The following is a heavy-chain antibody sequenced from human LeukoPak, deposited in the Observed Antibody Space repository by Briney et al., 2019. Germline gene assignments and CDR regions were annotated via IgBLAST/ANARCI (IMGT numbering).Heavy chain of an antibody. Sequence: GGSLRLSCAASGFTFSSYAMSWVRQAPGKGLEWVLVISVSGRSTYYADSVKGRFTISRDNSKNTLYLQMNSLRAEDTAVYYCAKCHSGNYYYGMDVWGQGTTVTVSS. CDR3: AKCHSGNYYYGMDV. V-gene: IGHV3-23*01. CDR2: ISVSGRST. CDR1: GFTFSSYA. J-gene: IGHJ6*02. D-gene: IGHD1-26*01.